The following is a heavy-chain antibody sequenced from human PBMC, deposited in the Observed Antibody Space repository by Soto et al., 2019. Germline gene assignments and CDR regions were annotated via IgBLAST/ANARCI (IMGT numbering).Heavy chain of an antibody. CDR3: ARDVGHYFDGSGYKIFFDY. CDR1: GYTFTNYG. V-gene: IGHV1-18*01. Sequence: QVQLVQSGAEVKKPGASVKVSCKVSGYTFTNYGISWVRQAPGQGLEWMGWLGAYNGNTNYAQKLRDRVTMTTDTSTSTAYMELRSLGSDDTAVYYCARDVGHYFDGSGYKIFFDYWGQGTLVTISS. J-gene: IGHJ4*02. D-gene: IGHD3-22*01. CDR2: LGAYNGNT.